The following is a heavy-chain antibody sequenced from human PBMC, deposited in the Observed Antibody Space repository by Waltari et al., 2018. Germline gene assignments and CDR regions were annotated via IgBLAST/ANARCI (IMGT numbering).Heavy chain of an antibody. Sequence: EVQLVESGGGLVQPGGSLSLSCAASGLPFSCYWLTWVRQAPGKGLEWVANIKQDGSEKSYVDSVKGRFLMSRDNAKNSLSLQMNSLKAEDTAVYYCARPFRSGWYDGSFDVWGQGTMVTVSS. J-gene: IGHJ3*01. CDR1: GLPFSCYW. D-gene: IGHD6-19*01. V-gene: IGHV3-7*04. CDR2: IKQDGSEK. CDR3: ARPFRSGWYDGSFDV.